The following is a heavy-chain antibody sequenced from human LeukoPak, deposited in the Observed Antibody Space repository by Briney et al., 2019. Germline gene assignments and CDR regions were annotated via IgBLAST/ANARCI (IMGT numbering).Heavy chain of an antibody. V-gene: IGHV4-4*07. Sequence: SETLSLTCTVSGGSISSYYWSWIRQPAGNGLEWIGRIYTSGSTNYNPSLKSRVTMSVDTSKNQFSLKLSSVTAADTAVYYCARDRPYSSSWYWFDPWGQGTLVTVSS. D-gene: IGHD6-13*01. J-gene: IGHJ5*02. CDR1: GGSISSYY. CDR2: IYTSGST. CDR3: ARDRPYSSSWYWFDP.